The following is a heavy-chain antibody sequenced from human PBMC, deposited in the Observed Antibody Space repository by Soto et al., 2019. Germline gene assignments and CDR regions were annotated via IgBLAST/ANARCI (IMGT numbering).Heavy chain of an antibody. J-gene: IGHJ6*02. Sequence: SETLSLTCSVSGGSIGSYYWSWFRQSPGKGLEWIGYIYYSGSTNYNPSLKSRVTISVDTSKNQFSLKLSSVTAADTAVYYCARDLWGYCGADCYPLDVWGQGTTVTVSS. D-gene: IGHD2-21*02. CDR2: IYYSGST. CDR3: ARDLWGYCGADCYPLDV. CDR1: GGSIGSYY. V-gene: IGHV4-59*01.